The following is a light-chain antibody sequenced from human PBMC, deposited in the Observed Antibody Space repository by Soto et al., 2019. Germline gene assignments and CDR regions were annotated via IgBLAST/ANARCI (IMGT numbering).Light chain of an antibody. CDR3: AAWDDSLSGWV. J-gene: IGLJ3*02. CDR1: SSNIGSNY. CDR2: KNN. Sequence: QPVLTQPPSASETPGQRVTISCSGSSSNIGSNYVYWYHQFPGTAPKLLIYKNNQRPSGVPDRFSGSKSGTSASLAVSGLRSEDEAYYYCAAWDDSLSGWVFGGGTKLTVL. V-gene: IGLV1-47*01.